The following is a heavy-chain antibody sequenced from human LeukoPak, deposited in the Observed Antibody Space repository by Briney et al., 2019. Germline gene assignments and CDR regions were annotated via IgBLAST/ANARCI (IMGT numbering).Heavy chain of an antibody. CDR1: GDSVSSSSAV. V-gene: IGHV6-1*01. CDR2: TYYRSKWYN. J-gene: IGHJ4*02. D-gene: IGHD4-23*01. CDR3: ARGSVVTFDY. Sequence: SQTLSLTCAISGDSVSSSSAVWNWIRQSPSRGLEWLGRTYYRSKWYNDYAVSVKGRITINPDTSKNHLSLQLNSVTPEDTAVYYCARGSVVTFDYWGQGTLVTVSS.